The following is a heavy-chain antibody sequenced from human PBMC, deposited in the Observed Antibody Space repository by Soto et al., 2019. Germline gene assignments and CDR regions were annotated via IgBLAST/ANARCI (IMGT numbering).Heavy chain of an antibody. CDR3: AKELSNYEVNGFDP. CDR1: GFTFSSYG. V-gene: IGHV3-30*18. D-gene: IGHD4-4*01. CDR2: ISYDGSNK. Sequence: GGSLILSCAASGFTFSSYGMHWVRQAPGKGLEWVAVISYDGSNKYYADSVKGRFTISRDNSKNTLYLQMNSLRAEDTAVYYCAKELSNYEVNGFDPWGQGTLVTVSS. J-gene: IGHJ5*02.